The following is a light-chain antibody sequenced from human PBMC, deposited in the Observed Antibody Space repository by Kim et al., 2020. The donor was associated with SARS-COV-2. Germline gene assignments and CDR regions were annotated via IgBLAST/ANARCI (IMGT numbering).Light chain of an antibody. CDR2: DVS. CDR1: SSDVGGYNY. J-gene: IGLJ2*01. Sequence: QSVLTQPVSVSGSPGQSITISCTGTSSDVGGYNYVSWYQQHPGKAPKLMIYDVSNRPSGVSNRFSGSKSGNTASLTISGLQAEDEADYYCSSYTSSSTVFGGGTQLTVL. V-gene: IGLV2-14*03. CDR3: SSYTSSSTV.